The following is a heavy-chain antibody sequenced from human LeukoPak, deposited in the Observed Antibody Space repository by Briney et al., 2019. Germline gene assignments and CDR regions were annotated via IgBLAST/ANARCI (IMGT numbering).Heavy chain of an antibody. J-gene: IGHJ4*02. D-gene: IGHD5-12*01. V-gene: IGHV4-4*09. CDR3: GRHIGGYDYFDY. Sequence: SETLSLTCTVSGGSISSYYWSWIRQPPGKGLEWIGYIYTSGSTNYNPSLKSRVTISVDTSKNQFSLKLSFVTAADTAVYYCGRHIGGYDYFDYWGQGTLVTVSS. CDR1: GGSISSYY. CDR2: IYTSGST.